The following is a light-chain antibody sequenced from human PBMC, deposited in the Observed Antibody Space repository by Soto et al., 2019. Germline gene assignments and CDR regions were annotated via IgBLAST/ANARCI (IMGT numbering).Light chain of an antibody. J-gene: IGKJ1*01. CDR1: QSVSSN. V-gene: IGKV3-15*01. Sequence: DIVMTQSPATLSVSPGERATLSCRASQSVSSNLAWYQQKPGQAPRLLIYGAHTRATGIPARFSGSGSGTEFTLTISSLQSEDFAVYYCQQYNNWPPWTFGQGTKVDIK. CDR2: GAH. CDR3: QQYNNWPPWT.